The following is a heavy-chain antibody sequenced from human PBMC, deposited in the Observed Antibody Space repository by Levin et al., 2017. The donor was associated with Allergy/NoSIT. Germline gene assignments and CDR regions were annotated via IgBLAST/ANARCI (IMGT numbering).Heavy chain of an antibody. D-gene: IGHD3-10*01. CDR1: GFIFNTYA. J-gene: IGHJ6*02. CDR2: ISPDGNNK. Sequence: PGGSLRLSCTASGFIFNTYAMHWVRQAPGKGLEWVAVISPDGNNKYYADSVKGRVTISRDDSKSTLFLQMNSLRAEDTAVYYCASHLSIIRGYGNYGLDAWGQGTTVTVSS. V-gene: IGHV3-30-3*01. CDR3: ASHLSIIRGYGNYGLDA.